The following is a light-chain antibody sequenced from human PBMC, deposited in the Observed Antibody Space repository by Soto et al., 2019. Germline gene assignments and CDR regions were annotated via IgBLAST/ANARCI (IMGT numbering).Light chain of an antibody. CDR3: QEYHSPPFT. CDR1: QGISNS. V-gene: IGKV1-27*01. J-gene: IGKJ3*01. Sequence: DIQMTQSPSSLSASVGDTVTITCRASQGISNSLALYQQKPGKVPDLLIYAASTLQSGVPSRFSGSGSGPDFTLTITSLQPEDVATYYCQEYHSPPFTFGPGTKVDIK. CDR2: AAS.